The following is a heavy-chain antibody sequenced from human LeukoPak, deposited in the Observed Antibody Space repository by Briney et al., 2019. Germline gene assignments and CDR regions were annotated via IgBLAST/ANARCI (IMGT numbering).Heavy chain of an antibody. CDR3: ARDFLEVVVVPAAQNRATTD. CDR2: ISGSGGST. CDR1: EFTFSSYA. Sequence: PGGSLRLSCAASEFTFSSYAMSWVRQAPGKGLEWVSAISGSGGSTYYADSVKGRFTISRDNAKNSLYLQMNSLRAEDTAVYYCARDFLEVVVVPAAQNRATTDWGQGTLVTVSS. V-gene: IGHV3-23*01. D-gene: IGHD2-2*01. J-gene: IGHJ4*02.